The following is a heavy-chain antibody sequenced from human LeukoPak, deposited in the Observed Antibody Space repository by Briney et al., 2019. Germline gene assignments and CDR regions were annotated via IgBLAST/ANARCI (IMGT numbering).Heavy chain of an antibody. CDR3: ARDSLGMAAY. CDR2: IYYSGTT. Sequence: SETLSLTCAVYGGSFSGYYWSWIRQPPGKGLEWIGYIYYSGTTYYNPSLKSRVIISVDRSKNQFSLKLSSVTAADTAVYYCARDSLGMAAYWGQGTLVTVSS. CDR1: GGSFSGYY. D-gene: IGHD3-16*01. V-gene: IGHV4-34*01. J-gene: IGHJ4*02.